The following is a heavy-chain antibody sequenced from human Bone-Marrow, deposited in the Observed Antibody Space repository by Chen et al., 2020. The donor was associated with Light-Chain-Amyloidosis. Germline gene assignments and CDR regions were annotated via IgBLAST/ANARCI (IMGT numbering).Heavy chain of an antibody. Sequence: QVQLVESGGGVVQPGRSLRLSCAASGFTFSRYGMPWVRQAPGRGLEWVAAISSDGRNKDYADSVKGRFTISRDNSKNSLYLQMNSLRDEDTAVYYCARDPGYSYGYVVVVAAFDYWGQGTLVTVSS. CDR2: ISSDGRNK. CDR1: GFTFSRYG. D-gene: IGHD2-15*01. CDR3: ARDPGYSYGYVVVVAAFDY. V-gene: IGHV3-30*07. J-gene: IGHJ4*02.